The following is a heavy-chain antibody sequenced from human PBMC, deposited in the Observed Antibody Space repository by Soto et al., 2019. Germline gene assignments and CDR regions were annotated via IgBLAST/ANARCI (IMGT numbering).Heavy chain of an antibody. Sequence: QVQLVQSGAEVKKPGASVKVSCKASGYTLTNYYMHWVRQAPGQGLEWMGIINPSGGSTSYAQKFQGRVTMTRDTSTSTGHMELSSLRSEDTAVYYCARGSSGYYKVADYWGQGTLVTVSS. CDR2: INPSGGST. J-gene: IGHJ4*02. CDR1: GYTLTNYY. D-gene: IGHD3-22*01. CDR3: ARGSSGYYKVADY. V-gene: IGHV1-46*01.